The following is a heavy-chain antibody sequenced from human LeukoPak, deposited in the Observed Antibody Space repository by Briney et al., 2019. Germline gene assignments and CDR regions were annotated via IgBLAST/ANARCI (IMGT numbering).Heavy chain of an antibody. CDR3: ARDQRWLHYFDY. V-gene: IGHV3-21*01. CDR1: GFTFSSYS. CDR2: ISSSSSYI. D-gene: IGHD6-19*01. J-gene: IGHJ4*02. Sequence: GGSLRLSCAASGFTFSSYSMNWVRQAPGKGLEWVSSISSSSSYIYYADSVKGRFTISRDNAKNSLYLQMNSLRAEDTAVYYCARDQRWLHYFDYWGQGTLVTVSS.